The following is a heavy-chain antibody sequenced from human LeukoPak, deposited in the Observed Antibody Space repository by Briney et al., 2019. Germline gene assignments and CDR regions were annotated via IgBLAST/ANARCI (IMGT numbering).Heavy chain of an antibody. V-gene: IGHV4-34*01. CDR2: INHSGST. J-gene: IGHJ4*02. Sequence: SSETLSLTCAVYGGSFSGYYWSWIRQPPGKGLEWIGEINHSGSTNYNPSLKSRVTISVDTSKNQFSLKLSSVTAADTAVYYCARGPDGVLLWFGELHLDYWGQGTLVTVSS. CDR3: ARGPDGVLLWFGELHLDY. CDR1: GGSFSGYY. D-gene: IGHD3-10*01.